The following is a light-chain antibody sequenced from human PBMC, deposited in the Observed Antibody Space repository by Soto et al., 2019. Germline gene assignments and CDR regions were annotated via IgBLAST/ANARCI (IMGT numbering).Light chain of an antibody. Sequence: QSALTQPASVSGSPGQSIAISCTGTSGDIGGYNYVSWYQQRPGKAPKLIIYDVTNRPSGVSDRFSGSKSGNTASPTISGLQSEDEADYYCAAWDNSLNGHVFGTGTKVTVL. J-gene: IGLJ1*01. CDR2: DVT. CDR3: AAWDNSLNGHV. CDR1: SGDIGGYNY. V-gene: IGLV2-14*01.